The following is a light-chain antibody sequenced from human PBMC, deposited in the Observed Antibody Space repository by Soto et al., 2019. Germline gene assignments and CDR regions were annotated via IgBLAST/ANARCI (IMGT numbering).Light chain of an antibody. J-gene: IGKJ5*01. V-gene: IGKV3-15*01. Sequence: EIVMTQSPATLSVSPGERATLSCRASQSVSSNLAWYQQHPGQPPRLLIYGISTRATGIPARFSGSGSGTDFTLTISSLQAEDVAVYYCQQYYSSPLITFGQGTRLEIK. CDR1: QSVSSN. CDR3: QQYYSSPLIT. CDR2: GIS.